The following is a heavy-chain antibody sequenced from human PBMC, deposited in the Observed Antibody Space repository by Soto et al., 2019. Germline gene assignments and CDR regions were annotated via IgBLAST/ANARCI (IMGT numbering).Heavy chain of an antibody. D-gene: IGHD7-27*01. J-gene: IGHJ3*02. CDR2: IYYSGST. CDR3: ARGTVLGISFVGLAFDI. CDR1: GGSISSGGYY. V-gene: IGHV4-31*03. Sequence: QVQLQESGPGLVKPSQTLSLTCTVSGGSISSGGYYWSWIRQHPGKGLEWIGYIYYSGSTYYNPSLKSRVTMSVDTSKNPFSLKLSSVTAADAAVYYCARGTVLGISFVGLAFDIWGQGTMVTVSS.